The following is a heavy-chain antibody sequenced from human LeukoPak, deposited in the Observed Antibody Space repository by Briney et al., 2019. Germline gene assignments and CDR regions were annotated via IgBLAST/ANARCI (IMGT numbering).Heavy chain of an antibody. D-gene: IGHD5-12*01. Sequence: ASVTVSFKASGYTFTSYDISWVRQGTGQGLGWMGWIIAYDGNRNYAQKLQGRVTMTTDTSTNTAYMELMSLRSDDTAVYFCPTNFQYSDCDYEWAFDYWGPGTLVTVSS. J-gene: IGHJ4*02. V-gene: IGHV1-18*04. CDR2: IIAYDGNR. CDR3: PTNFQYSDCDYEWAFDY. CDR1: GYTFTSYD.